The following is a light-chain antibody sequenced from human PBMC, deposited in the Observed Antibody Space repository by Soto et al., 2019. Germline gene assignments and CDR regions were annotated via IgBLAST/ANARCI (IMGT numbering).Light chain of an antibody. CDR1: QSVSSK. CDR2: GAS. CDR3: QQYNSWLWT. J-gene: IGKJ1*01. V-gene: IGKV3-15*01. Sequence: EIVMTQSPATLSVSPGEGATLSCRASQSVSSKLAWYQQKPGQAPRLLIYGASTRATGIPARVSGRGSGTEFTLPIRSLQSEDSAVCYCQQYNSWLWTFGQGTTVDIK.